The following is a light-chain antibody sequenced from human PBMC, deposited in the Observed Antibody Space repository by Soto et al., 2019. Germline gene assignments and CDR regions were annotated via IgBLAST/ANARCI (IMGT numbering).Light chain of an antibody. CDR1: SSDVGGYNY. CDR2: DVS. CDR3: CSYTSSSTFL. V-gene: IGLV2-14*01. Sequence: QSVLTQPASVSGSPGQSITISCTGTSSDVGGYNYVSWYQQHPGKAPKLIIYDVSNRPSGVSNRFSGSKSGNTASLTISGLQAEDEADYSCCSYTSSSTFLFGGGTKVTVL. J-gene: IGLJ3*02.